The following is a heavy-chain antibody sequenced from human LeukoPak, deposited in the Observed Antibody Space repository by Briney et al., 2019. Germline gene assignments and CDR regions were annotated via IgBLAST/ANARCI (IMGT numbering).Heavy chain of an antibody. D-gene: IGHD3-22*01. CDR2: ISVRSNYI. J-gene: IGHJ4*02. CDR1: GYTFNRYS. V-gene: IGHV3-21*01. Sequence: GGSLVLSFLASGYTFNRYSINWVRQAPGKGLEWVSSISVRSNYIYYADSVRGRFRISRDDARDSLYLQMNSLRAEDTAVYYCVRLRRNSDTSGFYYYYDLWGQGTLVTVSS. CDR3: VRLRRNSDTSGFYYYYDL.